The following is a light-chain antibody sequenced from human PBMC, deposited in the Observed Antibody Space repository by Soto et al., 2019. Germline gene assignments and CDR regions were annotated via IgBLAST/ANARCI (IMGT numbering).Light chain of an antibody. CDR1: NSNIGAGYD. V-gene: IGLV1-40*01. Sequence: QSVLTQPPSVSGAPGQRVTISCTGYNSNIGAGYDVHWYQQLPGTAPKLLIYGNSNRPSGVTDRCSASKSGTSASLAITGLQAEDEADYYCQSYDSSLSGWVFGGGTKLTVL. CDR2: GNS. J-gene: IGLJ3*02. CDR3: QSYDSSLSGWV.